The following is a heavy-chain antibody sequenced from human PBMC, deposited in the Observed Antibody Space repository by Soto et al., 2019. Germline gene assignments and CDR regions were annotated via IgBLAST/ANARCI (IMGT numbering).Heavy chain of an antibody. CDR2: IDNDGSGT. Sequence: GGALGLSCPASWITLRQFWNHWVRQAPGKGLGGVARIDNDGSGTSYGAFAKGRYTISKDDAKNTLYLQINSLLAEDSALYYCKKPFEHWGQGTLVTVSS. CDR3: KKPFEH. V-gene: IGHV3-74*01. CDR1: WITLRQFW. J-gene: IGHJ4*02.